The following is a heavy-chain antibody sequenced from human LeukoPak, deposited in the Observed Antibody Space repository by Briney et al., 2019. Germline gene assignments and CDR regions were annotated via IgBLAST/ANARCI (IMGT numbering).Heavy chain of an antibody. CDR3: AKGVDFWSGYSFDY. V-gene: IGHV3-9*03. J-gene: IGHJ4*02. CDR1: GFTFDDYA. D-gene: IGHD3-3*01. CDR2: ISWNSGSI. Sequence: GRSLRLSCAASGFTFDDYAMHWVRQAPGKGLEWVSGISWNSGSIGYADSVKGRFTISRDNAKNSLYLQMNSLRAEDMALYYCAKGVDFWSGYSFDYWGQGTLVTVSS.